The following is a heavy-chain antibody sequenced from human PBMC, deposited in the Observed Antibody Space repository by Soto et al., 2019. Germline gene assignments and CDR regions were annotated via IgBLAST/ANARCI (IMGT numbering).Heavy chain of an antibody. CDR2: IIPIFGTA. Sequence: ASVKVSCKASGGTFSSYAISWVRQAPGQGLEWLGGIIPIFGTANYAQKFQGRVTITADESTSTAYMELSSLRSEDTAVYYCARDASPLSSIAARPLAAFDIWGQGTMVTVSS. D-gene: IGHD6-6*01. J-gene: IGHJ3*02. CDR3: ARDASPLSSIAARPLAAFDI. CDR1: GGTFSSYA. V-gene: IGHV1-69*13.